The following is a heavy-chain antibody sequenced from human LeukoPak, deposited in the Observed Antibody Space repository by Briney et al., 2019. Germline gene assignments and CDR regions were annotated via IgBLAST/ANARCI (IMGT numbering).Heavy chain of an antibody. V-gene: IGHV4-4*07. CDR2: IYTSGST. Sequence: SETLSLTCTVPGGSISSYYWSWIRQPAGKGLEWIGRIYTSGSTNYNPSLKSRVTMSVHTSKNQFSLKLSSGTAAGTAVYYWGGGSSGWHYGMDVWGQGTTVTVSS. D-gene: IGHD6-19*01. CDR1: GGSISSYY. J-gene: IGHJ6*01. CDR3: GGGSSGWHYGMDV.